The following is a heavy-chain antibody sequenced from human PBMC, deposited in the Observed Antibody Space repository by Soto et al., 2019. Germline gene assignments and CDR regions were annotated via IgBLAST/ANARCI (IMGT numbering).Heavy chain of an antibody. CDR3: ARTIAAGGGRRDVDL. CDR2: SNSSSSYT. D-gene: IGHD6-13*01. V-gene: IGHV3-11*05. CDR1: GFTFSDYY. J-gene: IGHJ2*01. Sequence: QVQLVESGGGLVKPGGSLRLSCAASGFTFSDYYMSWIRQAPGKGLEWVSYSNSSSSYTNYADSVKGRFTISRDNAKNSLYLQMNRLRAEDTAVYYCARTIAAGGGRRDVDLWGRGTLVTVSS.